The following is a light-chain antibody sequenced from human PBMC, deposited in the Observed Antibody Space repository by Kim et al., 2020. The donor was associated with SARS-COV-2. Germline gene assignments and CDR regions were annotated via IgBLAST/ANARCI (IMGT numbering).Light chain of an antibody. V-gene: IGKV1-33*01. CDR2: DSS. CDR3: QQYDDVPIT. J-gene: IGKJ4*01. CDR1: QAISNY. Sequence: ASVGDRVTITCQASQAISNYLNWYQQKPGRAPKLLIYDSSNLHTGVPSRFSGSGSGTHFTFSISSLQPEDIATYYCQQYDDVPITFGGGTKVDIK.